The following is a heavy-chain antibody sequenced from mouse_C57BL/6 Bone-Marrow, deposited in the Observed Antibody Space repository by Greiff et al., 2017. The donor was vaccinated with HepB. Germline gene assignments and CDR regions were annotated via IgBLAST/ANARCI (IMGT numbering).Heavy chain of an antibody. CDR3: TRDYYGSPGWYFDV. CDR1: GFTFSSYA. V-gene: IGHV5-9-1*02. J-gene: IGHJ1*03. D-gene: IGHD1-1*01. Sequence: EVQRVESGEGLVKPGGSLKLSCAASGFTFSSYAMSWVRQTPEKRPEWVAYISSGGDYISYADTVKCRFTISRDNARNTLYLQMSSLKSEDTAMYYCTRDYYGSPGWYFDVWGTGTTVTVSS. CDR2: ISSGGDYI.